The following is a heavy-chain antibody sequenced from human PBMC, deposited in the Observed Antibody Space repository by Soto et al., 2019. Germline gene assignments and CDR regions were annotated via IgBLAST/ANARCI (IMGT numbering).Heavy chain of an antibody. V-gene: IGHV5-10-1*01. CDR1: GYSFTSYW. Sequence: EVQLVQSGAEVKKPGESLRISCKGSGYSFTSYWISWVRQMPGKGLEWMGRIDPSDSYTNYSPSFQGHVTISADKSISTAYLQWRSLKASATAMYYCARQADYYDSSGSAADYWGQGTLVTVSS. J-gene: IGHJ4*02. CDR2: IDPSDSYT. CDR3: ARQADYYDSSGSAADY. D-gene: IGHD3-22*01.